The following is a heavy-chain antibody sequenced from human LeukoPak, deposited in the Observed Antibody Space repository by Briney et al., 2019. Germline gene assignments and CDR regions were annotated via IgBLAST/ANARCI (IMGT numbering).Heavy chain of an antibody. CDR3: ARRTTISGVAIIDV. CDR1: GYTFSNYY. D-gene: IGHD3-3*01. CDR2: MHPNSGGT. J-gene: IGHJ3*01. Sequence: GASVKVSCRASGYTFSNYYMHWLRQAPGQGLEWMGWMHPNSGGTNYAQKFQGRVTMTRDSSISAAYMELSSLRSDDTAVYYCARRTTISGVAIIDVWGQGTMVTVSS. V-gene: IGHV1-2*02.